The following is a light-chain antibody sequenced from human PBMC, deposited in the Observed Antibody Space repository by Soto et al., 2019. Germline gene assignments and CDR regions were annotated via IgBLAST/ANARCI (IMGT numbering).Light chain of an antibody. V-gene: IGLV2-8*01. CDR1: GSDIGAYNY. J-gene: IGLJ2*01. CDR3: SSFVGGDSFDVI. Sequence: QSALTHPPSASGSPGQSVTISCTGTGSDIGAYNYVSWYQQYPGKAPKVMIYDVIKRPSGVPDRFSGSKSGNTASLTVSGLRADDEAVYYCSSFVGGDSFDVIFGGGTKLTVL. CDR2: DVI.